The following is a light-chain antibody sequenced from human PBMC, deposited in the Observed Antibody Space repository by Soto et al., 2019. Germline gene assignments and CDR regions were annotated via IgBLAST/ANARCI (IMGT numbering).Light chain of an antibody. CDR1: QNVGSRY. CDR2: GTS. V-gene: IGKV3-20*01. CDR3: QQYGSSPRT. J-gene: IGKJ1*01. Sequence: EIVLTQSPGTLSLSPGDRATLSCRASQNVGSRYLAWYQQKPGQAPRLLIYGTSNRATGIPDRFSGSGSGTDFSLTISSLEPGDRAVYDGQQYGSSPRTVGQGTKVEIK.